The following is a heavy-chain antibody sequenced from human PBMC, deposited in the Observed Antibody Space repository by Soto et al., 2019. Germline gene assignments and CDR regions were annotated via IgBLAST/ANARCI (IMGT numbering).Heavy chain of an antibody. J-gene: IGHJ3*02. CDR3: ARDARALIAVAGTVDAFDI. CDR2: IYHSGST. CDR1: GYSISSGYY. V-gene: IGHV4-38-2*02. D-gene: IGHD6-19*01. Sequence: PSETLSLTCAVSGYSISSGYYWGWIRQPPGKGLEWIGSIYHSGSTYNNPSLKSRVTISVDTSKNQFSLKLSSVTAADTAVYYCARDARALIAVAGTVDAFDIWGQGTMVTVSS.